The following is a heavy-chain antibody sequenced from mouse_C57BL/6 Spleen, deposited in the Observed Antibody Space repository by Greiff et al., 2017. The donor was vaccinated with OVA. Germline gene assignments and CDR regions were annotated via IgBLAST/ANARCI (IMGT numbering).Heavy chain of an antibody. J-gene: IGHJ2*01. CDR3: ARGDYYGSSSYYFDY. Sequence: QVQLKQPGAELVRPGSSVKLSCKASGYTFTSYWMHWVKQRPIQGLEWIGNIDPSDSETHYNQKFKDKATLTVDKSSSTAYMQLSSLTSEDSAVYYCARGDYYGSSSYYFDYWGQGTTLTVSS. V-gene: IGHV1-52*01. CDR2: IDPSDSET. CDR1: GYTFTSYW. D-gene: IGHD1-1*01.